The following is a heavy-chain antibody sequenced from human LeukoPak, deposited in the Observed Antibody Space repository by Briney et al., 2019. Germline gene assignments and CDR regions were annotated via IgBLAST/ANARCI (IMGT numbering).Heavy chain of an antibody. CDR2: IWYDGSNK. Sequence: GGSLRLSCAASGFTFSSYGMHWVRQAPGKGLEWVPVIWYDGSNKYYADSVKGRFTVSRDNSKNTLYLRMNSLRAEDTAVYYCAIALWEPFDYWGQGTLVTVSS. CDR3: AIALWEPFDY. V-gene: IGHV3-33*01. D-gene: IGHD1-26*01. J-gene: IGHJ4*02. CDR1: GFTFSSYG.